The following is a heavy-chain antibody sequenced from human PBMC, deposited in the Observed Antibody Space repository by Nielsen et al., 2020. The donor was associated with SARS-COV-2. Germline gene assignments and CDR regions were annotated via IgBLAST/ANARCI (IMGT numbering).Heavy chain of an antibody. V-gene: IGHV3-43*01. CDR1: GFNFDEYT. D-gene: IGHD2-15*01. J-gene: IGHJ6*02. Sequence: GEALKISCAASGFNFDEYTMHWVSQAPGKGLEWVSLISWDGGSKYYADSVKGRFTISRDNSKNSLYLQMNSLRTEDTALYYCAKDLLGYCSGGSCTTYYYYGMDVWGQGTTVTVSS. CDR3: AKDLLGYCSGGSCTTYYYYGMDV. CDR2: ISWDGGSK.